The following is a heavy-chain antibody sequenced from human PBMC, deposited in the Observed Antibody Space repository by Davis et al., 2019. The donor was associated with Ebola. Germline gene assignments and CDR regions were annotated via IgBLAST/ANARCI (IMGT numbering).Heavy chain of an antibody. V-gene: IGHV4-34*01. J-gene: IGHJ5*02. D-gene: IGHD6-19*01. CDR2: INHSGST. CDR1: GGSFSGYY. Sequence: MPGGSLRLSCAVYGGSFSGYYWSWIRQPPGKGLEWIGEINHSGSTNYNPSLKSRVTISVDTSKNQFSLKLSSVTAADTAVYYCARGRYSSGWYFWFDPWGQGTLVTVSS. CDR3: ARGRYSSGWYFWFDP.